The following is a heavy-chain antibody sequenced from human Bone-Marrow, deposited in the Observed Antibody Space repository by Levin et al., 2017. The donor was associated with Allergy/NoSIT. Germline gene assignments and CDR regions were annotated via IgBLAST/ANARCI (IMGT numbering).Heavy chain of an antibody. CDR3: ARDPDGRIGGAFDI. J-gene: IGHJ3*02. CDR1: GFTVSSNY. Sequence: GGSLRLSCAASGFTVSSNYMSWVRQAPGKGLEWVSVIYSGGSTYYADSVKGRFTISRDNSKNTLYLQMNSLRAEDTAVYYCARDPDGRIGGAFDIWGQGTMVTVSS. V-gene: IGHV3-66*02. D-gene: IGHD3-10*01. CDR2: IYSGGST.